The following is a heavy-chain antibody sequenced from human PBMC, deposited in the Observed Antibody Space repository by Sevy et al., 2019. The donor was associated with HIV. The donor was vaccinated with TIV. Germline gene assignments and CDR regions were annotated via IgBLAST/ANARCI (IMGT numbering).Heavy chain of an antibody. J-gene: IGHJ4*02. D-gene: IGHD6-13*01. Sequence: SETLSLTCTVSGGSISSGGYYWSWIRQHPGKGLEWIGYIDYSGNTYYNPSIKSRVTISVDTSKNQFSLKLSSVTAADTAGHYCARGARTDLYSSSWYISSFDYWGQGTLVSVSS. CDR1: GGSISSGGYY. CDR2: IDYSGNT. V-gene: IGHV4-31*03. CDR3: ARGARTDLYSSSWYISSFDY.